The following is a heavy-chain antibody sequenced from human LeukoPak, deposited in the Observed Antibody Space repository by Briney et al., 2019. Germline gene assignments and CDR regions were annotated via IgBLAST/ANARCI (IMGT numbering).Heavy chain of an antibody. J-gene: IGHJ5*02. CDR1: GYTFTSSF. Sequence: ASVKVSCKASGYTFTSSFVSWVRQAPGQGLEWMGIINPSGGSTFYAQKFQGRVTMTRDTSTSTVHMELSRLRSDDTAVYYCARDRGYSNYGNWFDPWGQGTLVTVSS. CDR3: ARDRGYSNYGNWFDP. CDR2: INPSGGST. V-gene: IGHV1-46*01. D-gene: IGHD4-11*01.